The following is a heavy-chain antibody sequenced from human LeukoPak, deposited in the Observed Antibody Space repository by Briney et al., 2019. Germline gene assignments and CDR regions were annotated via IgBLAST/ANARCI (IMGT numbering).Heavy chain of an antibody. Sequence: GGSLRLSCAASGFTFSSYAMHWVRQAPGKGLEWVAVISYDGSNKYYADSVKGRFTISRDNSKNTLYLQMNSLRAEDTAVYYCARGGDRVVPAAIDAFDIWGQGTMVTVSS. D-gene: IGHD2-2*01. V-gene: IGHV3-30*04. CDR2: ISYDGSNK. J-gene: IGHJ3*02. CDR3: ARGGDRVVPAAIDAFDI. CDR1: GFTFSSYA.